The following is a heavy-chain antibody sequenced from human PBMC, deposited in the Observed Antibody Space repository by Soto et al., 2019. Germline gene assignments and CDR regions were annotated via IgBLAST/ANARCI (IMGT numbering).Heavy chain of an antibody. CDR3: ARFNWYFDL. J-gene: IGHJ2*01. CDR2: IYYRGST. Sequence: QVQLQESGPGLVKPSETLSLTCTVSGGSISSYYWSWIRQPPGKGLEWIGYIYYRGSTNYNPSLKSLVTISVDPSKNQFSLKLSSVTAADTAMYYCARFNWYFDLWGRGTLVTVSS. V-gene: IGHV4-59*01. CDR1: GGSISSYY.